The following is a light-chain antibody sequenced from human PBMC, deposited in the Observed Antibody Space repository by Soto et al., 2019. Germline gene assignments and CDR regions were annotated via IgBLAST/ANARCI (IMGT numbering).Light chain of an antibody. CDR3: CSYAGSYTYD. Sequence: QSALTQPRSVSGSPGQSVTISCTGTSSDVGGYNFVSWYQHHPGKAPKLMIYNVIQRPSGVPDRFSASKSGNTASLTISGLQAEDEADYYCCSYAGSYTYDFGTGTKLTVL. V-gene: IGLV2-11*01. J-gene: IGLJ1*01. CDR1: SSDVGGYNF. CDR2: NVI.